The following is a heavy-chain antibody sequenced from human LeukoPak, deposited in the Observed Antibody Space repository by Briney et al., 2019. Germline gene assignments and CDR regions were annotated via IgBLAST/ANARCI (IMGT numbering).Heavy chain of an antibody. D-gene: IGHD4-23*01. CDR1: GGSISSYY. Sequence: PSETLSLTCTVSGGSISSYYWSWIRQPPGKGLEWIGYIYYSGSTNYNPSLKSRVTISVDTSKNQFSLKLSSVTAADTAVYYCARDNDYGGKGGWYFDLWGRGTLVTVSS. CDR2: IYYSGST. CDR3: ARDNDYGGKGGWYFDL. J-gene: IGHJ2*01. V-gene: IGHV4-59*01.